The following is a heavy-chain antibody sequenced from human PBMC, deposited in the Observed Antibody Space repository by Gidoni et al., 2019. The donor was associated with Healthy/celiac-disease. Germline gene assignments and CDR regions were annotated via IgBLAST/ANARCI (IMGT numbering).Heavy chain of an antibody. CDR1: GFAFSRYA. D-gene: IGHD2-2*02. CDR3: AKERGYCSSTSCYNLGNDAFDI. CDR2: INGSVGST. Sequence: EVQLLEYGAGLLQPGGSLRPPCAPSGFAFSRYAMSWARPAPGRGLGWVSAINGSVGSTDYATSVKGRFTNSRDNSKNTLYLQMNSLRAEDTAVYYCAKERGYCSSTSCYNLGNDAFDIWGQGTMVTVSS. J-gene: IGHJ3*02. V-gene: IGHV3-23*01.